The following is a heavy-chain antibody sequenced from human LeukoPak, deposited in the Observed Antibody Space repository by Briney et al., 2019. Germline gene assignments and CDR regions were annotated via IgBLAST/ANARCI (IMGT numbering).Heavy chain of an antibody. Sequence: PGGSLRLSCTASGFTLSRYWMSWVRQAPGKGLEWVANIKQDGSEKYYVDSVKGRFTISRDNAKNSLYLQMNSLRAEDTAVYYCARATYSYFDSWGQGTLATVSS. V-gene: IGHV3-7*01. CDR3: ARATYSYFDS. CDR1: GFTLSRYW. D-gene: IGHD2-21*01. CDR2: IKQDGSEK. J-gene: IGHJ4*02.